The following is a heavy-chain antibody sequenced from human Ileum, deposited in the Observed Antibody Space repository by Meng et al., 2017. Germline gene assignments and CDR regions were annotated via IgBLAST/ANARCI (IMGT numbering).Heavy chain of an antibody. V-gene: IGHV1-2*06. CDR3: ARENWYYGY. CDR1: GITLTGYY. D-gene: IGHD3-16*01. Sequence: ASVKVSCKSSGITLTGYYIHWVRQAPGQGLEWMGQIKFNDGGTYYVQKFEGRVTLTRDTSINTVYMELSSLKSDDTAVYYCARENWYYGYWGQGTLVTVSS. J-gene: IGHJ4*02. CDR2: IKFNDGGT.